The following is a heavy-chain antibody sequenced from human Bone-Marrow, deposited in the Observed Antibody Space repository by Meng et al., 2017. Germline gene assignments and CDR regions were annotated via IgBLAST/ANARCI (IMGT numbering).Heavy chain of an antibody. V-gene: IGHV4-4*02. J-gene: IGHJ4*02. Sequence: QVQLQESGPGLVNPSGTLSLTCAVSGDSIHSNYWWNWVRQTPGKGLEWIGESYHTGRADYNPFLKSRVTISVDTSKNQFSLTLTSVTAADTAVYYCARHEFGPPTAAFDHWGQGTLVTVSS. CDR2: SYHTGRA. CDR1: GDSIHSNYW. CDR3: ARHEFGPPTAAFDH. D-gene: IGHD2-2*01.